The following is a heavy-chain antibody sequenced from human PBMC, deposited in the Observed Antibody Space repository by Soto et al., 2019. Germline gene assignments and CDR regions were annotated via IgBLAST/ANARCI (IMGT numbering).Heavy chain of an antibody. J-gene: IGHJ4*02. CDR2: VYPRDSDT. D-gene: IGHD2-15*01. V-gene: IGHV5-51*01. CDR1: GYIFIDYW. CDR3: ARPPLPGYSIHFNS. Sequence: EVQLVQSGAEVKKAGESLKISCKASGYIFIDYWIGWVRQMPGKGLEWMGIVYPRDSDTRYSPSFQGQVTISADRSTGTAFLQWRSLKASGTALYYCARPPLPGYSIHFNSWGQGTLVTVSS.